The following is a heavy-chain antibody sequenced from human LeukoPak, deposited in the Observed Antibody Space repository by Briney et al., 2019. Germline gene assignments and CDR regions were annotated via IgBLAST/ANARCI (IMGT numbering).Heavy chain of an antibody. D-gene: IGHD3-9*01. CDR3: ARGINYDILTGYYTLDY. J-gene: IGHJ4*02. V-gene: IGHV3-7*01. Sequence: GGSLRLSCAASGFTFSSYWMSWVRQAPGKGLEWVANIKQAGSENYYVDSVKGRFTISRDNAKNSLYLQMNSLRAEDTAVYYCARGINYDILTGYYTLDYWGQGTLVTVSS. CDR2: IKQAGSEN. CDR1: GFTFSSYW.